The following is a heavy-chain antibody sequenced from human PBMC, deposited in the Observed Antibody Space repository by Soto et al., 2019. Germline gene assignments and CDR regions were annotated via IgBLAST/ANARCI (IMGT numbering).Heavy chain of an antibody. D-gene: IGHD3-22*01. CDR2: ISSDGSNK. CDR1: GFTFSSYA. V-gene: IGHV3-30-3*01. J-gene: IGHJ3*02. CDR3: ARVVVITTSGAFDI. Sequence: QVQLVESGGGVVQPGRSLRLSCAASGFTFSSYAMHWVRQAPGKGLEWVAVISSDGSNKYYADSVNGRFTISRDNSKNTLYLQMTSLRAEDTAVYYCARVVVITTSGAFDIWGQGTMVTVSS.